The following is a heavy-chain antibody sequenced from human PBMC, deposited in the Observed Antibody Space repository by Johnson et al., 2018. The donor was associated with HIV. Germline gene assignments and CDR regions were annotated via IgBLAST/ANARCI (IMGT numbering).Heavy chain of an antibody. Sequence: QMLLVESGGGVVQPGRSLRLSCAASGFTFSSYGMHWVRQAPGKGLEWEAVISYDGSNKYYADSVKGRFTISRDNSKNTLYLQMNSLRAEDTAVYYCAKDLVDTAMDDAFDIWGQGTMVTVSS. CDR2: ISYDGSNK. V-gene: IGHV3-30*18. J-gene: IGHJ3*02. D-gene: IGHD5-18*01. CDR3: AKDLVDTAMDDAFDI. CDR1: GFTFSSYG.